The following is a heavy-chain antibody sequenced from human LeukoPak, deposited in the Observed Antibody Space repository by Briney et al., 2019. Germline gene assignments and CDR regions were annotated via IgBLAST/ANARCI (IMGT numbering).Heavy chain of an antibody. CDR2: INSDGSSA. Sequence: PGGSLRLSCEASEFTLKDYWMHWVRQGQGRGLVGVSRINSDGSSASYADSVKGRFTISRDNAKNTLYLQMNSLRAEDTAVYYCARGSPTPNSRYFDLWGRGTLVTVSS. V-gene: IGHV3-74*01. D-gene: IGHD4-11*01. J-gene: IGHJ2*01. CDR1: EFTLKDYW. CDR3: ARGSPTPNSRYFDL.